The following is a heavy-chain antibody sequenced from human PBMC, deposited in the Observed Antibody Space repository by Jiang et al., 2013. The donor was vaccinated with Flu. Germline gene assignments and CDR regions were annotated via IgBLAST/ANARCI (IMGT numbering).Heavy chain of an antibody. Sequence: VQLVESGGGLVQPGGSLRLSCAVSGFTFSNYAMSWVRQAPGKGLEWVSAISAGSSHTYYANFVKGRFTISRDDPKNMVYLQMNSLRAEDTAVYYCANSPTCGRDCRSFLGTFDTWGQGTMVTVSS. CDR3: ANSPTCGRDCRSFLGTFDT. D-gene: IGHD2-21*02. CDR2: ISAGSSHT. V-gene: IGHV3-23*04. CDR1: GFTFSNYA. J-gene: IGHJ3*02.